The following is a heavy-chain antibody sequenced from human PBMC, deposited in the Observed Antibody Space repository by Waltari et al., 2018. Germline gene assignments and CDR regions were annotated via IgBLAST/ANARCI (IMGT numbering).Heavy chain of an antibody. CDR2: ISGSGGLT. CDR1: GFPFSSYA. Sequence: EVQLLGSGGGLVQPGGSLRLSCAASGFPFSSYAMSWVRQAPGKGLEWVSTISGSGGLTYYADSVKGRFTISRDNSKNTLYLQMNSLRAEDTAVYYCAKGYCTNGVCYNDYWGQGTLVTVSS. D-gene: IGHD2-8*01. V-gene: IGHV3-23*01. CDR3: AKGYCTNGVCYNDY. J-gene: IGHJ4*02.